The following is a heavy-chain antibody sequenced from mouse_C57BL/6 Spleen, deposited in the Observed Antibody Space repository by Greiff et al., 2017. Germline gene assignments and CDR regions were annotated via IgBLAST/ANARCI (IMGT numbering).Heavy chain of an antibody. J-gene: IGHJ2*01. CDR1: GYTFTSYG. V-gene: IGHV1-81*01. Sequence: VQLQQSGAELVRPGASVKLSCKASGYTFTSYGISWVKQRTGQGLEWIGEIYPRSGNTYYNEKFKGKATLTADKSSSTAYMELRSLTSEDSAVYFCALSLPLTTSVVATEDYWGQGTTLTVSS. CDR3: ALSLPLTTSVVATEDY. D-gene: IGHD1-1*01. CDR2: IYPRSGNT.